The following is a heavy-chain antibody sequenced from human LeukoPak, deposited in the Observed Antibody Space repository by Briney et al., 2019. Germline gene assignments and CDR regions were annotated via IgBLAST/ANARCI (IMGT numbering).Heavy chain of an antibody. J-gene: IGHJ4*02. Sequence: GASVKVSCKASGYTFTSYAMHWVRQAPGQRLEWMGWINAGNGNTKYSQKFQGRVTITRDTSASTAYMELSSLRSEDTAVYYCAREATMVRGYLFDYWGQGTLVTVSS. V-gene: IGHV1-3*01. CDR1: GYTFTSYA. CDR3: AREATMVRGYLFDY. CDR2: INAGNGNT. D-gene: IGHD3-10*01.